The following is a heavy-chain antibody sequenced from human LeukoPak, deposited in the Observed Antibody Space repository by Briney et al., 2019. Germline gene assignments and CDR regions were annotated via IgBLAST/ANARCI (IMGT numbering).Heavy chain of an antibody. J-gene: IGHJ4*02. V-gene: IGHV4-34*01. CDR2: INHSGST. D-gene: IGHD3-16*01. CDR3: ARRSLGDY. Sequence: PSETLSLTCAVYGASFSGYYWSWVRQPPGKGLEWIGEINHSGSTNYNPSLKSRVTISVDTSKNQFSLKLSSVTAADTAVYYCARRSLGDYWGQGTLVTVSS. CDR1: GASFSGYY.